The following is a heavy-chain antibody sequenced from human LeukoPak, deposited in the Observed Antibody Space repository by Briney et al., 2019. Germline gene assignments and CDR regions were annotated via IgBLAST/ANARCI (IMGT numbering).Heavy chain of an antibody. Sequence: GESLKISCQGSGYRFTSDWIVWVRQMPGKGLEWMGIIYPGDSDTRYSPSFQGQVTISADKSISTAYLQWSSRKASDTAMYYCARGRHGCTDLDYWGQGTLVTVSS. J-gene: IGHJ4*02. V-gene: IGHV5-51*01. CDR1: GYRFTSDW. CDR2: IYPGDSDT. CDR3: ARGRHGCTDLDY. D-gene: IGHD5-24*01.